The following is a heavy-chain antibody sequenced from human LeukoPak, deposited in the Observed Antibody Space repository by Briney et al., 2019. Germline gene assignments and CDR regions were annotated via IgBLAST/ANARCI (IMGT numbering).Heavy chain of an antibody. D-gene: IGHD2-2*01. CDR2: ISGSGGST. V-gene: IGHV3-23*01. CDR1: GFTFSSYA. J-gene: IGHJ4*02. CDR3: ARAFSRGILSDIVVVPAASH. Sequence: GGSLRLSCAASGFTFSSYAMSWVRQAPGKGLEWVSAISGSGGSTYYADSVKGRFTISRDNSKNTLYLQMNSLRAEDTAVYYCARAFSRGILSDIVVVPAASHWGQGTLVTVSS.